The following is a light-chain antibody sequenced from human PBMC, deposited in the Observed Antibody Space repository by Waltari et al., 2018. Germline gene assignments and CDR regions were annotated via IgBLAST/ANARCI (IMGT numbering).Light chain of an antibody. Sequence: QLVLTQSPSASASLGASVKLTCTLSSGHSHYAIAWHQQQPKKGPRYLMQLNGDGSHTKGDGIPDRFSGSSAGAERFLTISSLQSEDEGDYYCQTWDTDIHVVFGGGTKLIVL. J-gene: IGLJ2*01. CDR3: QTWDTDIHVV. CDR1: SGHSHYA. V-gene: IGLV4-69*01. CDR2: LNGDGSH.